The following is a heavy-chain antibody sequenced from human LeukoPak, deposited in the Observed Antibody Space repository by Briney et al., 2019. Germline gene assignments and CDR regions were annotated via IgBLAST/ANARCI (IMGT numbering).Heavy chain of an antibody. CDR1: AGSISSYY. D-gene: IGHD2-21*02. V-gene: IGHV4-59*01. J-gene: IGHJ4*02. CDR2: IYYSGST. CDR3: AIVGSQGAYCGGDCYVL. Sequence: SETLSLTCTVSAGSISSYYWSWIRQPPGRGLEWIGYIYYSGSTNYNPSLKSRVTMSVDTSKNQFSLKLTSVTAADTAVYYCAIVGSQGAYCGGDCYVLWGQGALVTVSS.